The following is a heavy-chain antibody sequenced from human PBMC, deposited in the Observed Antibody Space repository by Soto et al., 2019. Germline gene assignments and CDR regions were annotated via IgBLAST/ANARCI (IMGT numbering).Heavy chain of an antibody. CDR1: GFSLSTSGVG. CDR2: IYWDDDK. Sequence: QITLKESGPTLVKPTQTLTLTCTFSGFSLSTSGVGVGWIRQPPGKALEWLALIYWDDDKRYSPSLKSRLTITKDPSKNHVVLTMTNLDPVDTATYYCAHSPDYYGDYVVNAFDIWGQGTMVTVSS. V-gene: IGHV2-5*02. D-gene: IGHD4-17*01. CDR3: AHSPDYYGDYVVNAFDI. J-gene: IGHJ3*02.